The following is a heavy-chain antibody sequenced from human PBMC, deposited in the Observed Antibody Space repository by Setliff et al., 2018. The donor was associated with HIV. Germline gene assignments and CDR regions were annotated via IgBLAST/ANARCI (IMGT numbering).Heavy chain of an antibody. J-gene: IGHJ4*02. CDR1: GFTFSSYG. V-gene: IGHV3-30*02. CDR2: IRYTGSNK. Sequence: GGSLRLSCAASGFTFSSYGIHWVRQAPGKGLEWVAFIRYTGSNKYYADSVKGRFTISRDNSKNTLYLQMNSLRAEDTAMYYCAKTQTVITVYGPFDSWGQGTPVTVSS. CDR3: AKTQTVITVYGPFDS. D-gene: IGHD4-4*01.